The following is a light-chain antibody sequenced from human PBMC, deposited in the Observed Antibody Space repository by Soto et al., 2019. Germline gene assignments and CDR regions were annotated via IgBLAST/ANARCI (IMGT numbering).Light chain of an antibody. Sequence: DIQMTQSPSSLSASVGDRVTIACQASQDISKYLNWYQQKPGKAPKLLIYDASNLETGVPSRFSGSGSGTEFTLSISSLQPDDFATYYCHQYNSYWTFGQGTKVDIK. CDR2: DAS. J-gene: IGKJ1*01. V-gene: IGKV1-33*01. CDR1: QDISKY. CDR3: HQYNSYWT.